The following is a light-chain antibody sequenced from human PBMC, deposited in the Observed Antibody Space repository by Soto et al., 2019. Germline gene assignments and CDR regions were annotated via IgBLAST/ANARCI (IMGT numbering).Light chain of an antibody. V-gene: IGKV3-20*01. J-gene: IGKJ1*01. CDR2: GGS. CDR3: QQDSSSRT. CDR1: QSVGSRW. Sequence: EIVLTQSPGTVSLSPGERATLSCRASQSVGSRWLAWYQQKPGQDPRVVIYGGSYRAPGIPDRFSGSGSGPDFTLTISRREPEDFAVYYWQQDSSSRTFGQGTKVEMK.